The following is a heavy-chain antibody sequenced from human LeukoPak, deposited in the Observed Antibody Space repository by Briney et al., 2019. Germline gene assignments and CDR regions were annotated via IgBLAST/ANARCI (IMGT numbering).Heavy chain of an antibody. Sequence: GGSLRLSCVASGFTFSSYWMSWVRQAPGKGLEWVANINQDGSVKNYVDSVKGRFTISRDNAKNSLYLQMNSLRAEDTAVYYCARDLPDGTRGLFDYWGQGTLVTVSS. V-gene: IGHV3-7*01. CDR2: INQDGSVK. CDR3: ARDLPDGTRGLFDY. J-gene: IGHJ4*02. CDR1: GFTFSSYW. D-gene: IGHD3-10*01.